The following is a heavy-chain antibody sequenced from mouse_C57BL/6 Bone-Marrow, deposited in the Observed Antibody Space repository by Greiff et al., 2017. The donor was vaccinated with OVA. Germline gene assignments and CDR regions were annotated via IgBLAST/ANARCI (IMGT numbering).Heavy chain of an antibody. CDR1: GYTFTSYW. CDR3: ARWSYDGYPYYFDY. CDR2: IDPNSGGT. D-gene: IGHD2-3*01. V-gene: IGHV1-72*01. J-gene: IGHJ2*01. Sequence: VHVKQPGAELVKPGASVKLSCKASGYTFTSYWMHWVKQRPGRGLEWIGRIDPNSGGTKYNEKFKSKATLTVDKPSSTAYMQLSSLTSEDSAVYYCARWSYDGYPYYFDYWGQGTTLTVSS.